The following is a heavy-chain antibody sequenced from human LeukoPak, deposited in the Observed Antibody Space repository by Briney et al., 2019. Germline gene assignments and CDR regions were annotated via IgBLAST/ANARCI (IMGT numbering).Heavy chain of an antibody. CDR1: GFTFSSYS. CDR2: ISSSSSYI. V-gene: IGHV3-21*01. J-gene: IGHJ4*02. D-gene: IGHD1-26*01. Sequence: NAGGSLRLSCGASGFTFSSYSMNWVRQAPGKGLEWVSSISSSSSYIYYADSVKGRFTISRDNAKNSLYLQMNSLRAEDTAVYYCASLPSGSPLFGYWGQGTLVTVSS. CDR3: ASLPSGSPLFGY.